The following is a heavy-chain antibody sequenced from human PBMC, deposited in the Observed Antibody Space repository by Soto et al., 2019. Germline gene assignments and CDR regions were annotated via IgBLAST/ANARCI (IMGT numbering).Heavy chain of an antibody. D-gene: IGHD2-8*01. CDR3: ARDAYPNWFDF. J-gene: IGHJ5*01. CDR2: IDNSGIT. V-gene: IGHV4-31*03. CDR1: GGSISSGGHY. Sequence: PSETLSLTCTVSGGSISSGGHYWGWIRQHPGRGLEWIGYIDNSGITYDNPSLKSRITMSVDTSQNQFSLKLSSVTAADTAVYYCARDAYPNWFDFWGQGTQVTVSS.